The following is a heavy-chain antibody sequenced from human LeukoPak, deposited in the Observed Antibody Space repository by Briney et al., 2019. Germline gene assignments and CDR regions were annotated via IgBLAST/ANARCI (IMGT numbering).Heavy chain of an antibody. J-gene: IGHJ3*02. CDR1: GFTFSNAW. V-gene: IGHV3-15*01. CDR3: TTVLVVVIRRVLAFDI. CDR2: IKSKTDGGTT. D-gene: IGHD3-22*01. Sequence: TGGSLRLSCAASGFTFSNAWMSWVRQAPGKGLEWVVRIKSKTDGGTTDYAAPVKGRFTISRDDSKNTLYLQMNSLKTEDTAVYYCTTVLVVVIRRVLAFDIWGQGTMVTVYS.